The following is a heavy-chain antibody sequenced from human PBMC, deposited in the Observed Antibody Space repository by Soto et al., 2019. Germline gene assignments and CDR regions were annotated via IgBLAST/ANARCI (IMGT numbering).Heavy chain of an antibody. D-gene: IGHD5-18*01. Sequence: PGGSLRRSWAASGFTFRTYVMHGVRQAPGKGLEWVAVISDDGSNKYNIAPMEGRFTISRDNSKSTLYLQMNSLRTEDTAVYYCAKGTGYTSGTNDAFDIWGQGTMVTVSS. CDR1: GFTFRTYV. J-gene: IGHJ3*02. CDR2: ISDDGSNK. CDR3: AKGTGYTSGTNDAFDI. V-gene: IGHV3-30*18.